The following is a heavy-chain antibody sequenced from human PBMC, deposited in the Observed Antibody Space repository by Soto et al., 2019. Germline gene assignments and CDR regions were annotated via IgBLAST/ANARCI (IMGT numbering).Heavy chain of an antibody. CDR2: IRIKPRGYTT. CDR1: GFTFSDHY. V-gene: IGHV3-72*01. CDR3: VRGTDPNTHFYMGV. Sequence: EVQLVESGGGLVQPGGSLRLSCAASGFTFSDHYMDWVRQAPGKGLEWIARIRIKPRGYTTEYAASVTGRFTISRDDSQKSLYLQMNSLKTENSAMYFCVRGTDPNTHFYMGVWGNGIMVTVSS. J-gene: IGHJ6*03.